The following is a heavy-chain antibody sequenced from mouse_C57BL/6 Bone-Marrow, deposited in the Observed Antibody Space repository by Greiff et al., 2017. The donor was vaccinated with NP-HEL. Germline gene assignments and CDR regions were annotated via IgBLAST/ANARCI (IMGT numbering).Heavy chain of an antibody. CDR3: VRNYYGSSYAMDY. V-gene: IGHV10-3*01. D-gene: IGHD1-1*01. CDR2: IRSKSRNYAT. J-gene: IGHJ4*01. Sequence: DVKLVESGGGLVQPKGSLKLSCAASGFTFNTYAMHWVRQAPGKGLEWVARIRSKSRNYATYYADSVKDRFTISRDASQSMLYLQMNNLKTEDTAMYYCVRNYYGSSYAMDYWGQGTSVTVSS. CDR1: GFTFNTYA.